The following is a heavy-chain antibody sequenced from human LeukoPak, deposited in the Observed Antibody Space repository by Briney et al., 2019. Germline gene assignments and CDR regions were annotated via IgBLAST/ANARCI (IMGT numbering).Heavy chain of an antibody. V-gene: IGHV3-74*01. CDR1: GFTFSSSW. D-gene: IGHD4-17*01. CDR3: ARGHTAVTRHFDF. CDR2: IDDDETST. J-gene: IGHJ4*02. Sequence: GGSLRLSCAASGFTFSSSWMHWVRQVPGKGLEWVSRIDDDETSTTYAESVKGRFTISRDDAKNLLYLDMNSLRAEDTAVYYCARGHTAVTRHFDFWGQGTLVTVSS.